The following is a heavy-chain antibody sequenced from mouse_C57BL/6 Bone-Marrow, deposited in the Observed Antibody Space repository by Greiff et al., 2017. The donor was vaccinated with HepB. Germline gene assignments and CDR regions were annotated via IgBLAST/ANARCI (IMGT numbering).Heavy chain of an antibody. D-gene: IGHD3-2*02. V-gene: IGHV2-5*01. J-gene: IGHJ2*01. CDR1: GFSLTSYG. CDR2: IWRGGST. Sequence: QVQLQQSGPGLVQPSQSLSITCTVSGFSLTSYGVHWVRQSPGKGLEWLGVIWRGGSTDYNAAFMSRLSITKDNSKSQVFFKMNSLQADDTAIYYCAKNRRQLRLGYFDYWGQGTTLTVSS. CDR3: AKNRRQLRLGYFDY.